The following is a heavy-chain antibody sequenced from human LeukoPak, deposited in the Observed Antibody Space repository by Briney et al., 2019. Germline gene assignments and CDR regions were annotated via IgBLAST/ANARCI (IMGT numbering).Heavy chain of an antibody. CDR1: GYTFSSYS. Sequence: GGSLRLSCAASGYTFSSYSINWVRQAPGKGLEWVSSISVRGTYIYYADSVRGRFRISRDDARDSLYLQMNSLRAEDTAVYYCVRLRRNSDTTGFYYYYDFWGQGNLVTVST. V-gene: IGHV3-21*01. CDR3: VRLRRNSDTTGFYYYYDF. D-gene: IGHD3-22*01. CDR2: ISVRGTYI. J-gene: IGHJ4*02.